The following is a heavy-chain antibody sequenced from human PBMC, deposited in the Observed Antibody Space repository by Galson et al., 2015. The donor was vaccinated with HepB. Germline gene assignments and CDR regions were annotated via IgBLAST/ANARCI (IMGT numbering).Heavy chain of an antibody. J-gene: IGHJ3*02. CDR3: AADRSPVVTDDAFDI. Sequence: SVKVSCKASGFTFTSSAVQWVRQARGQRLEWIGWIVVGSGNTNYAQKFQERVTITRDMSTSTAYMELSSLRSEDTAVYYCAADRSPVVTDDAFDIWGQGTMVTVSS. CDR2: IVVGSGNT. CDR1: GFTFTSSA. D-gene: IGHD2-21*02. V-gene: IGHV1-58*01.